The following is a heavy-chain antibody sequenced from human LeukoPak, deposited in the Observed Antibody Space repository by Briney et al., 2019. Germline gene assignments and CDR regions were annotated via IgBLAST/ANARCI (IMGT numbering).Heavy chain of an antibody. CDR3: ARDLLLPTAFDI. V-gene: IGHV4-4*07. J-gene: IGHJ3*02. Sequence: SETLSLTCAVYGGSFSGYYWSWIRQPAGKGLEWIGRIYTSGSTNYNPSLKSRVTMSVDTSKNQFSLKLSSVTAADTAVYYCARDLLLPTAFDIWGQGTMVTVSS. CDR2: IYTSGST. CDR1: GGSFSGYY. D-gene: IGHD3-22*01.